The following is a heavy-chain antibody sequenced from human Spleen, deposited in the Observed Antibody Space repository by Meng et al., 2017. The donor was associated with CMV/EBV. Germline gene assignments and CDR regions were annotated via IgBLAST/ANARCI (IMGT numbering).Heavy chain of an antibody. J-gene: IGHJ3*01. V-gene: IGHV3-53*01. D-gene: IGHD3-10*01. Sequence: GESLKISCAASGFTVSSNYMNWVRQAPGKGLEWVSIIYNSGSTYYADSVKGRFTISRDNSKNTLYLQMNSLRAEDTAVYYCARPISMGRDDAFAFWGQGTMVTVSS. CDR3: ARPISMGRDDAFAF. CDR1: GFTVSSNY. CDR2: IYNSGST.